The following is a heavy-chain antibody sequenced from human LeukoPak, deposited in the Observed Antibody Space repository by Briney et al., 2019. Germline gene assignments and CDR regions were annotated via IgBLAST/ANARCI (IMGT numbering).Heavy chain of an antibody. J-gene: IGHJ4*02. Sequence: SGGSLRLSCAASGFTFSTYAMSWVRQAPGRGLEWVSGLGGSGGSTYYADSVKGRFTISRDSSKNTLYLQMNSLRAEDTAVYYCAKGLSTSYYSDFDYWGQGTVVTVSS. CDR1: GFTFSTYA. CDR3: AKGLSTSYYSDFDY. V-gene: IGHV3-23*01. D-gene: IGHD2-2*01. CDR2: LGGSGGST.